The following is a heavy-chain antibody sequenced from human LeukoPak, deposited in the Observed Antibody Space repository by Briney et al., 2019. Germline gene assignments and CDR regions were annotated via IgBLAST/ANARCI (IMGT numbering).Heavy chain of an antibody. V-gene: IGHV4-59*08. D-gene: IGHD3-10*01. Sequence: PSETLSLTCSVSGGSIRSYYWSWIRQPPGKGLEWIGYIYHSGSTDYNPSLKSRVTISLDTSKNQFSLKLSSVTAADSAMYYCTRLIYYFDYWGQGTLVTVSS. CDR3: TRLIYYFDY. J-gene: IGHJ4*02. CDR1: GGSIRSYY. CDR2: IYHSGST.